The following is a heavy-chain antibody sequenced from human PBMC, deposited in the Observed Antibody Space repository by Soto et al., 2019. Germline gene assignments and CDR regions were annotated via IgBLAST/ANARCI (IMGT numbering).Heavy chain of an antibody. CDR2: TYYRSKWYN. J-gene: IGHJ4*02. CDR3: ERGFPYYVSSDSYLDY. D-gene: IGHD3-16*01. CDR1: VDSVSDTSAA. V-gene: IGHV6-1*01. Sequence: SQTLSLTCSLSVDSVSDTSAAWNWIMQSPSRGLEWLGRTYYRSKWYNDYAVSVKSRITVTPDTSKNQFSLHLNSVTPDDTDVYYCERGFPYYVSSDSYLDYWGQGALVTVSS.